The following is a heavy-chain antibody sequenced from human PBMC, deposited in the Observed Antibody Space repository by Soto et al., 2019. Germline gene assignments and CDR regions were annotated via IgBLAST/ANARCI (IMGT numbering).Heavy chain of an antibody. V-gene: IGHV4-34*01. J-gene: IGHJ4*02. D-gene: IGHD6-13*01. CDR1: GGPFSDYY. Sequence: SETLSLTCAVYGGPFSDYYWNWIRQPPGKGLEWIGEINHRGYTNYNPSLKSRVTISVDTSKNSFSLRVSSVTAADTAVYYCARLHYSNMYYYFDSWGQGTPVTVSS. CDR3: ARLHYSNMYYYFDS. CDR2: INHRGYT.